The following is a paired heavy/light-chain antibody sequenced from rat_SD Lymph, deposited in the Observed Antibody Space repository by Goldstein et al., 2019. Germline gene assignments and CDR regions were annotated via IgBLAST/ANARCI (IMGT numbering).Heavy chain of an antibody. V-gene: IGHV5-20*01. D-gene: IGHD1-4*01. CDR3: TTDLAGD. CDR1: GFTFSDYY. J-gene: IGHJ2*01. CDR2: ISYDGGST. Sequence: EVQLVESGGGLVQPGRSLKLSCAASGFTFSDYYMAWVRQAPTKGLEWVASISYDGGSTYYRDSVKGRFTISRDNAKSSLYLQMDSLRSEDTATYYCTTDLAGDWGQGVMVTVSS.
Light chain of an antibody. CDR1: SSVSY. Sequence: EIVLTQSPTTMAASPGEKVTITCRASSSVSYMYWYQQKSGASPKPWIYETSKLASGVPDRFSGSGSGTSYSFTISSMETEDAATYYCHQWSSTPRTFGGGTKLELK. V-gene: IGKV4S7*01. J-gene: IGKJ1*01. CDR3: HQWSSTPRT. CDR2: ETS.